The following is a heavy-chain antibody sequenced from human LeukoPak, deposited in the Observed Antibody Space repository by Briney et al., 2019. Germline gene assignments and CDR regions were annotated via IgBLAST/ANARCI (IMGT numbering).Heavy chain of an antibody. V-gene: IGHV3-30*18. D-gene: IGHD3-10*01. Sequence: PGRSLRLSCAASGFTFSNYGMHWVRQGPGKGLEWVAVISYDGSNKHYADSVNGRFTISRDNSENTLYLQMNSLRVEDSAVYYCAKPLYFGESLNWFDPWGQGTLVTVSS. J-gene: IGHJ5*02. CDR1: GFTFSNYG. CDR2: ISYDGSNK. CDR3: AKPLYFGESLNWFDP.